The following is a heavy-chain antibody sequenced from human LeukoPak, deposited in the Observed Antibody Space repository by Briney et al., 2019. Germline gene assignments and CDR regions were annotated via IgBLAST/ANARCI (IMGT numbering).Heavy chain of an antibody. Sequence: SETLSLTCTVSGGSISSYYWSWIRQPPGKGLEWIGYIYYTGSTNYNPYLKSRVTISVDTSKNKCSLKLSSVTAADTAVYYCARGGQLWQYFDYWGQGTLVTVSS. CDR1: GGSISSYY. V-gene: IGHV4-59*01. CDR3: ARGGQLWQYFDY. CDR2: IYYTGST. J-gene: IGHJ4*02. D-gene: IGHD5-18*01.